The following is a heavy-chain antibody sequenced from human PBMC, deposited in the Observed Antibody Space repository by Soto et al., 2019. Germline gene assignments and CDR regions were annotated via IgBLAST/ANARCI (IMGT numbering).Heavy chain of an antibody. V-gene: IGHV1-8*01. CDR3: ARRLSTRNFYYYMGG. CDR1: GYNFTTYD. D-gene: IGHD3-10*01. J-gene: IGHJ6*03. CDR2: MKPNSGNT. Sequence: QVQLVQSGAEVKKPGASVKVSCKASGYNFTTYDINWVRQATGQGLEWMGWMKPNSGNTGSTQKFQGRVTMTRDTAISTAYMELSSLTCEDTAVYYCARRLSTRNFYYYMGGWGKGTTVTVS.